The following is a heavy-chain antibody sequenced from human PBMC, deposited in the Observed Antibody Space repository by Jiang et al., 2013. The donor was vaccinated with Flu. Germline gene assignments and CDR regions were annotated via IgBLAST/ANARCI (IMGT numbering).Heavy chain of an antibody. V-gene: IGHV4-59*08. J-gene: IGHJ4*02. CDR2: IYYTGST. CDR1: GASISDYY. D-gene: IGHD1-26*01. CDR3: ARHAVVAGAPSFDF. Sequence: TLSLTCTVSGASISDYYWSWIRQPPGKGLEWVAYIYYTGSTNYHPSLKGRVTISQDMSKNQLSLKLNSVTAADTAVYYCARHAVVAGAPSFDFWDQGTLVSVSS.